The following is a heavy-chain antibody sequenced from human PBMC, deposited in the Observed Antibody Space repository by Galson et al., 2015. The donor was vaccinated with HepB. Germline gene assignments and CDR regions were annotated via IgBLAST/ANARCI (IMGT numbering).Heavy chain of an antibody. V-gene: IGHV3-48*01. Sequence: SLRLSYAASGFTFSSYNMNWVRQAPGKGLEWVSYISSSSSTIYYAESVKGRFTISRDNAKNYLYLQMNSLRAEDTAVYYCARGDYGNYAFHFDYWGQGILVTVSS. J-gene: IGHJ4*02. CDR3: ARGDYGNYAFHFDY. CDR2: ISSSSSTI. CDR1: GFTFSSYN. D-gene: IGHD4-11*01.